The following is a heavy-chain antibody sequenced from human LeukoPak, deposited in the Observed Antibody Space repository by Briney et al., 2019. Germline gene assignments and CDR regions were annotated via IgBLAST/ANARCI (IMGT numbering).Heavy chain of an antibody. V-gene: IGHV4-34*01. D-gene: IGHD3-3*01. CDR1: GGSFSGYY. Sequence: QASETLSLTCAVYGGSFSGYYWSWIRQPPGKGLEWIGEINHSGSTNYNPSLKSRVTISVDTSKNQFSLKLSSVTAADTAVYYCARDRPVITIFGVVVGWFDPWGQGTLVTVSS. CDR2: INHSGST. CDR3: ARDRPVITIFGVVVGWFDP. J-gene: IGHJ5*02.